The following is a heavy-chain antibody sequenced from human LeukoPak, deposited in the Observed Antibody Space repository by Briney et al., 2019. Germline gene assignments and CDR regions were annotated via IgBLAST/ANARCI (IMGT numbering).Heavy chain of an antibody. Sequence: SETLSLTCTVSGGSISSYYWGWIRQPPGKGLEWVGQIYYRGTPNYNPSLRSRVTISVDTSKNQFSLKLSSVTAADTAVYYCAREAVSGWYDYFDYWGQGTLVTVSS. CDR3: AREAVSGWYDYFDY. CDR2: IYYRGTP. V-gene: IGHV4-59*01. D-gene: IGHD6-19*01. J-gene: IGHJ4*02. CDR1: GGSISSYY.